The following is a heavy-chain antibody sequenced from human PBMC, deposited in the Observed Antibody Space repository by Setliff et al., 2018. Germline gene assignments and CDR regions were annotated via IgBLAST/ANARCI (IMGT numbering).Heavy chain of an antibody. CDR3: ARAPSVELVTIRTNSWFTY. J-gene: IGHJ4*02. CDR2: ISVYNGDT. CDR1: GYTFRNYA. V-gene: IGHV1-18*01. D-gene: IGHD5-18*01. Sequence: ASVKFSCKASGYTFRNYAFAWVRQAPGQGLEWVGWISVYNGDTNYARRFQGRVTLTTDTSTSTAYMELRSLTSDDSAFYYCARAPSVELVTIRTNSWFTYWGQGTLVTVSS.